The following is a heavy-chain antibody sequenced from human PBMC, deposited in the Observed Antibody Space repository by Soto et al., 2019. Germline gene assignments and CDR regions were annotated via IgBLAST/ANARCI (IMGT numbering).Heavy chain of an antibody. J-gene: IGHJ2*01. CDR3: AKGSTVTPWRYLDL. CDR1: RFAFSSYA. CDR2: ISYDGGYE. Sequence: QEQLVESGGGVVQPGKSLRLSCAASRFAFSSYAMHWVRQAPGKGLEWLAVISYDGGYENYADSVKGRFTVSRDNSNNTQWLKINSLSPEDTDLYYCAKGSTVTPWRYLDLWGQGTLVTVSS. V-gene: IGHV3-30*18. D-gene: IGHD4-17*01.